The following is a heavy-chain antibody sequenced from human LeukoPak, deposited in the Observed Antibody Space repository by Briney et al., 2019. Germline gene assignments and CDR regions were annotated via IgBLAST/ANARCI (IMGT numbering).Heavy chain of an antibody. CDR2: ISAYNGNT. V-gene: IGHV1-18*01. D-gene: IGHD6-13*01. Sequence: ASVKVSCKASGYTFTSYDISWVRQAPGQGLEWMGWISAYNGNTNYAQKLQGRVTMTTDTSTSTAYMELRSLRSDDTAVYYCARDRTGSSSWYDDAFDIWGQGTMVTVSS. J-gene: IGHJ3*02. CDR3: ARDRTGSSSWYDDAFDI. CDR1: GYTFTSYD.